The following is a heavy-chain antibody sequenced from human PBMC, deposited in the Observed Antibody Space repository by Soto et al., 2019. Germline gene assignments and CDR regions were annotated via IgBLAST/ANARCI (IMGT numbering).Heavy chain of an antibody. CDR1: GFTFSSYG. CDR2: ISYDGSNK. J-gene: IGHJ6*02. Sequence: GGSLRLSCAASGFTFSSYGMHWVRQAPGKGLEWVAVISYDGSNKYYTDSVKGRFTIARDNSKNILSLQMNSLTIEDTAVFYCARSTSSTLHYYYGMDVWGQGTTVTVSS. V-gene: IGHV3-30*03. D-gene: IGHD6-6*01. CDR3: ARSTSSTLHYYYGMDV.